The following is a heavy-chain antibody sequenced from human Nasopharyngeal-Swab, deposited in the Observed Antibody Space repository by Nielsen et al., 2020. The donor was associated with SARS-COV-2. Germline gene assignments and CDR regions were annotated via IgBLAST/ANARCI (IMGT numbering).Heavy chain of an antibody. V-gene: IGHV3-23*01. J-gene: IGHJ4*02. D-gene: IGHD3-22*01. CDR3: AKDRHHSTMIVVVTYYFDY. CDR2: ISGSGGST. Sequence: GESLKISCAASGFTFSSYAMSWVRQAPGKGLEWVSAISGSGGSTYYADSVKGRITISRDNSKNTLYLQMNGLRAEDTAVYYCAKDRHHSTMIVVVTYYFDYWCQGTLVTVSS. CDR1: GFTFSSYA.